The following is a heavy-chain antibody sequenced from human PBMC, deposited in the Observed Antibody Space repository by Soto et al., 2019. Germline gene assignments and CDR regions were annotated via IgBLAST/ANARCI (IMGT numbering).Heavy chain of an antibody. CDR3: ATVGKPYYYYMDV. J-gene: IGHJ6*03. V-gene: IGHV1-24*01. CDR1: GYTLTELS. CDR2: FDPEDGET. Sequence: GASVKVSCKVSGYTLTELSIHWVRQAPGKGLERMGGFDPEDGETIYAQKFQGRVTMTEDTSTDTAYMELSSLRSEDTAVYYCATVGKPYYYYMDVWGKGTTVTVSS.